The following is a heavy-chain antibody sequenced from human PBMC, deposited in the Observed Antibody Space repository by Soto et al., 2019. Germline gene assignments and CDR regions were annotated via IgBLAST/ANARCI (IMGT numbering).Heavy chain of an antibody. CDR2: IRSKAYGGTT. V-gene: IGHV3-49*03. CDR1: GFTFGDYA. J-gene: IGHJ3*02. Sequence: PGGSLRLSCTASGFTFGDYAMSWFRQAPGKGLEWVGFIRSKAYGGTTEYAASVKGRFTISRDDSKSIAYLQMNSLKTEDTAVYYCTPYSGKIAPPGAFDIWGQGTMVTVSS. D-gene: IGHD1-26*01. CDR3: TPYSGKIAPPGAFDI.